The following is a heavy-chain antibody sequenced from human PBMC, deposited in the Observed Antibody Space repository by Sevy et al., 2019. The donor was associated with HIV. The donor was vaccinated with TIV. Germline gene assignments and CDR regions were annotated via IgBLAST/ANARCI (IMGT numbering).Heavy chain of an antibody. CDR2: ISSNGGST. CDR3: VKLGGPDYYGSGSSALIAFDI. J-gene: IGHJ3*02. D-gene: IGHD3-10*01. V-gene: IGHV3-64D*06. Sequence: GGSLRLSCSASGFTFSSYAMHWVRQAPGKGLEYVSAISSNGGSTYYADSVKGRFTISRDNSKNTLYLQMGSLRAEDTAVYYCVKLGGPDYYGSGSSALIAFDIWGQGTMVTVSS. CDR1: GFTFSSYA.